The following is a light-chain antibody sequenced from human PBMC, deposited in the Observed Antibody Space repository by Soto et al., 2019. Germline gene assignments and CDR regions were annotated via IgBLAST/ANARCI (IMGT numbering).Light chain of an antibody. CDR3: QQRRNWPRT. V-gene: IGKV3-11*01. J-gene: IGKJ2*01. Sequence: EIVLAQSPATLSLSPGERATLSCRASQSVTNSLACFQQKPGQAPRLLIYDASNRATDIPPRFSGSGSGTEFTLTISSLEPEDVAVYYCQQRRNWPRTFGQGTKLEIK. CDR2: DAS. CDR1: QSVTNS.